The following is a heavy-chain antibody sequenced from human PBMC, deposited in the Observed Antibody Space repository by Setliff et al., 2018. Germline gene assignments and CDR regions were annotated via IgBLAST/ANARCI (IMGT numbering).Heavy chain of an antibody. D-gene: IGHD1-26*01. V-gene: IGHV4-38-2*01. CDR2: LYHSGST. CDR3: ARLTSGNSHFDD. Sequence: SETLSLTCAVSGYSITSGCYWGWIRQPPGKGLEWIGSLYHSGSTYYNPSLKSRVTISLDTSKNQFSLKLNSVTAADTAVYYCARLTSGNSHFDDWGQGTLVTVS. CDR1: GYSITSGCY. J-gene: IGHJ4*02.